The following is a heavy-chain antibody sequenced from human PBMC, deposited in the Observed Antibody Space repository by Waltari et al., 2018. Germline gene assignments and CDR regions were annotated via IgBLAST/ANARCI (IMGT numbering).Heavy chain of an antibody. Sequence: QVQLHQWGAGLLKPSDTLSLTCAVYGGPFSGFFWSWIRQPPGKGLEWIGEINHGGRTNYNPSLKSRFLISIDTSKNQFSLELSSVTAADTAVYYCARHGGQGSGSQSDYWGQGSLVTVSS. V-gene: IGHV4-34*01. D-gene: IGHD3-10*01. CDR1: GGPFSGFF. J-gene: IGHJ4*02. CDR2: INHGGRT. CDR3: ARHGGQGSGSQSDY.